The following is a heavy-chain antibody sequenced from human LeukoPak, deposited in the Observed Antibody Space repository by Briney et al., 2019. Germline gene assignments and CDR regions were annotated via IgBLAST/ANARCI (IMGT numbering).Heavy chain of an antibody. V-gene: IGHV3-48*03. Sequence: GGSLRLSCAASGFTFSSYEMNWVRQAPGKGLEWVSYISSSGSTIYYADSVKGRFTISRDNSKNTLYLQMNSLRAEDTAAYYCARMSLGAIAAAGPFDYWAREPWSPSPQ. CDR3: ARMSLGAIAAAGPFDY. D-gene: IGHD6-13*01. CDR1: GFTFSSYE. J-gene: IGHJ4*02. CDR2: ISSSGSTI.